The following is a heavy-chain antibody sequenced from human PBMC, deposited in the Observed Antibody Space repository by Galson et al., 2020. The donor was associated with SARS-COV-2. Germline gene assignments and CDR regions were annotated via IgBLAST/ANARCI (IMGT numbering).Heavy chain of an antibody. V-gene: IGHV1-18*01. CDR2: ISAYNGNT. J-gene: IGHJ3*02. D-gene: IGHD3-10*01. CDR1: GYTFTSYG. Sequence: ASVKVSCKASGYTFTSYGISWVRQAPGQGLEWMGWISAYNGNTNYAQKLQGRVTMTTDTSTSTAYMELRSLRSDDTAVYFCAKSYGSGSYLDAFHIWGQGTMVTVSS. CDR3: AKSYGSGSYLDAFHI.